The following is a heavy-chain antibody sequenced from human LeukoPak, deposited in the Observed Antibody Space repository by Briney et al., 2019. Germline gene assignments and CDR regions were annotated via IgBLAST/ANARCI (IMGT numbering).Heavy chain of an antibody. CDR2: IYYSGST. Sequence: PSETLSLTCTVSGGSISSGDYYWSWIRQPPGKGLEWIGYIYYSGSTYYNPSLKSRVTISVDTSKNQFSPKLSSVTAADTAVHYCARGDYGSGSPLDYWGQGTLVTVSS. J-gene: IGHJ4*02. V-gene: IGHV4-30-4*01. CDR3: ARGDYGSGSPLDY. CDR1: GGSISSGDYY. D-gene: IGHD3-10*01.